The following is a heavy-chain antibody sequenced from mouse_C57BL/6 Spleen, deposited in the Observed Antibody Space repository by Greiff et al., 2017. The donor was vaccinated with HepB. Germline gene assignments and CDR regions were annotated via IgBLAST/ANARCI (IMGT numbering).Heavy chain of an antibody. CDR2: INPNNGGT. CDR1: GYTFTDYN. J-gene: IGHJ2*01. V-gene: IGHV1-22*01. CDR3: AISAYYSNYVLDY. D-gene: IGHD2-5*01. Sequence: VQLQQSGPELVKPGASVKMSCKASGYTFTDYNMHWVKQSHGKSLEWIGYINPNNGGTSYNQKFKGKATLTVNKSSSTAYMELRSLTSEDSAVYYCAISAYYSNYVLDYWGQGTTLTVSS.